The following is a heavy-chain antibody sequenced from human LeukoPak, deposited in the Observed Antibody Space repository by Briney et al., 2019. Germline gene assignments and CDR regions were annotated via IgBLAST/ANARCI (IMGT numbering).Heavy chain of an antibody. CDR3: TRSGTYVFDF. V-gene: IGHV3-7*01. Sequence: GGSLRLSCAASGFTFSNYWMSWVRQAPGKGLEWVANIKQDGSDIYYVDSVKGRFAISRDNAKNSLYLQMNSLRAEDTAVYYCTRSGTYVFDFWGQGTLVTVSS. CDR1: GFTFSNYW. CDR2: IKQDGSDI. D-gene: IGHD1-26*01. J-gene: IGHJ4*02.